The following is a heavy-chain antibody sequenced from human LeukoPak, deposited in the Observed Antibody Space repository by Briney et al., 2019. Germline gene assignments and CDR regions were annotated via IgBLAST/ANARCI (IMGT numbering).Heavy chain of an antibody. Sequence: ASVKVSCKVSGYTLTELSMHWVRQAPGKGLEWMGGFDPEDGETIYAQKFQGRVTMTEDTSTDTAYMELSSLRSEDTAVYYCATDLGRDIVVVPAAIGYWGQGTLVTVSS. V-gene: IGHV1-24*01. CDR3: ATDLGRDIVVVPAAIGY. J-gene: IGHJ4*02. CDR2: FDPEDGET. CDR1: GYTLTELS. D-gene: IGHD2-2*01.